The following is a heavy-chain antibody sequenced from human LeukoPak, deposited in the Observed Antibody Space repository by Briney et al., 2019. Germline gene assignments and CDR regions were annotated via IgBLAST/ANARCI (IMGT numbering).Heavy chain of an antibody. D-gene: IGHD4-23*01. Sequence: GASVKVSCTASGYTFTSYGISWVRQAPGQGLEWMGWISAYNGNTNYAQKLQGRVTMTTDTSTSTAYMELRSLRSDDTAVYYCARVWSTVVTHDAFDIWGQGTMVTVSS. CDR1: GYTFTSYG. CDR3: ARVWSTVVTHDAFDI. CDR2: ISAYNGNT. J-gene: IGHJ3*02. V-gene: IGHV1-18*01.